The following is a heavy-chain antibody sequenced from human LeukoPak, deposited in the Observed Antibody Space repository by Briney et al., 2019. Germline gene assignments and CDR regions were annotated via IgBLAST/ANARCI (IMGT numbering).Heavy chain of an antibody. CDR1: GGSINNGDSY. Sequence: PSETLSLTCTVSGGSINNGDSYWSWIRQPPGKGLEWIGYIYYSGTTHYNPSLKSRLTMSLDTSGNQFSLKLSSVTAADTAVYYCARESWTGYYYYGMDVWGQGTTVTVSS. J-gene: IGHJ6*02. CDR3: ARESWTGYYYYGMDV. D-gene: IGHD3-10*01. CDR2: IYYSGTT. V-gene: IGHV4-30-4*02.